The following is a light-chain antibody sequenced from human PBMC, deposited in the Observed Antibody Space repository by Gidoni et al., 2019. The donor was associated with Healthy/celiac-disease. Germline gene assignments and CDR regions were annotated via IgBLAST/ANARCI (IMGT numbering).Light chain of an antibody. J-gene: IGKJ5*01. CDR2: DAS. CDR3: QQYGSSPIT. CDR1: QRVSSSY. Sequence: IVLTQSPATLSLSPGASATLSCGASQRVSSSYLAWYQQKPGLAPRLLIYDASSRATGIPDRFSGSGSGTDFTLTISRLEPEDFAVYYCQQYGSSPITFGQGTRLEIK. V-gene: IGKV3D-20*01.